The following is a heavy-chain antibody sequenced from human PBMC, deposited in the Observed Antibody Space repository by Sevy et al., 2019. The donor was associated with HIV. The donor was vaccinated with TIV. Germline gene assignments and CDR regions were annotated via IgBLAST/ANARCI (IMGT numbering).Heavy chain of an antibody. CDR2: ISSDGAIT. V-gene: IGHV3-74*01. CDR1: GFTFSSDW. Sequence: GGSLRLSCLFSGFTFSSDWMHWVRQVPGKGLVWVCRISSDGAITYYADAVKGRFTISSDKAKNTLYLQMNSLRVDDAAVYFCTRGTKSTSGHWGQGTLVTVSS. CDR3: TRGTKSTSGH. J-gene: IGHJ4*02.